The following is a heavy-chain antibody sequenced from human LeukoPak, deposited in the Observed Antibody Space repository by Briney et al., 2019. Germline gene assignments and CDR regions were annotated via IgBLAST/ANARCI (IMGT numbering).Heavy chain of an antibody. D-gene: IGHD6-13*01. CDR1: GGSISSSSYY. Sequence: SETLSLTCTVSGGSISSSSYYWGWIRQPPGKGLEWIGSIYYSGSTYYNPSLKSRVTISVDTSKNQFSLKLSSVTAADTAVYYCARQVSYSSSSTFDYWGQGTLVTVSS. J-gene: IGHJ4*02. CDR2: IYYSGST. CDR3: ARQVSYSSSSTFDY. V-gene: IGHV4-39*01.